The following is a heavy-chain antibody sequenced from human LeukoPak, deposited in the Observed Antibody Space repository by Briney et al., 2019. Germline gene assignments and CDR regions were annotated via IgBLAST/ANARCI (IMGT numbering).Heavy chain of an antibody. V-gene: IGHV4-31*03. D-gene: IGHD6-13*01. J-gene: IGHJ4*02. Sequence: PSETLSLTCTVSGGSITSGGYYWSWIRQHPGKGLEWIGYIYNSGNTYYNPSLESRVTISVDTSKTQFSLRLTSVTAADTAVYYCARSRVAAAGLFVYRGQGTLVSVSS. CDR2: IYNSGNT. CDR1: GGSITSGGYY. CDR3: ARSRVAAAGLFVY.